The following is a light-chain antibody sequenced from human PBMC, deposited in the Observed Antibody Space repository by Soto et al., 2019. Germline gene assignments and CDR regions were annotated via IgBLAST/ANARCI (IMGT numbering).Light chain of an antibody. J-gene: IGLJ1*01. CDR1: RRDVGGYNY. CDR3: SSYTISNNLQFG. V-gene: IGLV2-14*01. CDR2: EVT. Sequence: SVLTQPASVSGSPGQSITISCTGTRRDVGGYNYVSWYQQYPGKSPKLLIYEVTHRPSGVSNRFSGSKSGNTDSLTISGLQPEDEADYYCSSYTISNNLQFGFGTGTKVTVL.